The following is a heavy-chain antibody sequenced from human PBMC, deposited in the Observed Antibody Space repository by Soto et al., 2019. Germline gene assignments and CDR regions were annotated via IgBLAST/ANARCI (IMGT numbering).Heavy chain of an antibody. CDR3: ARDLWAARQYYFDY. CDR2: ISAYNGNT. Sequence: QVPLVQSGAEVKKPGASVKVSCKASGYTFTSYGISWVRKAPGQGLEWMGWISAYNGNTNYAQKLQGRDTMTTDTSASTAYMELRSLRSDDTAVYYCARDLWAARQYYFDYWGQGTLVTVSS. V-gene: IGHV1-18*01. J-gene: IGHJ4*02. CDR1: GYTFTSYG. D-gene: IGHD6-6*01.